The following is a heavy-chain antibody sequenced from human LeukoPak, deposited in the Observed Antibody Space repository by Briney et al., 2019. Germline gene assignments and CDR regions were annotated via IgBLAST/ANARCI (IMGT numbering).Heavy chain of an antibody. D-gene: IGHD3-3*01. CDR1: GFTLSNNA. V-gene: IGHV3-23*01. CDR3: AKDILGWTFDV. Sequence: GGSLRLSCAASGFTLSNNAMAWVRQAPGKGLEWVSGIDGGRDNTHYADSVKGRFTISRDSSKNAPYLQMNSLRVEDTAVYYCAKDILGWTFDVWGQGTLVTVS. CDR2: IDGGRDNT. J-gene: IGHJ3*01.